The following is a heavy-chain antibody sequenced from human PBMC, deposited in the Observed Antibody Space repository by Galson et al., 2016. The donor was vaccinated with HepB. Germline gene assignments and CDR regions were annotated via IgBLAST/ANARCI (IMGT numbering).Heavy chain of an antibody. J-gene: IGHJ6*03. V-gene: IGHV4-39*01. CDR2: IYYSGST. CDR1: GGSISSSSYY. CDR3: ARHRKGLVATITSFYYYYYMDV. D-gene: IGHD5-12*01. Sequence: LSLTCTVSGGSISSSSYYWGWIRQPPGKGLEWIGIIYYSGSTYYKPSLKSRVTISVDTSKNQFSLKLSSVTAADTAVYYCARHRKGLVATITSFYYYYYMDVWGKGTTVTVSS.